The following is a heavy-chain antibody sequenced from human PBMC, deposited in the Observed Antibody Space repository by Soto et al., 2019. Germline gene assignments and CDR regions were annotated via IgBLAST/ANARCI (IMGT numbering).Heavy chain of an antibody. J-gene: IGHJ3*02. V-gene: IGHV4-39*01. D-gene: IGHD2-15*01. CDR3: ARGYCSGGSCYGEAFDI. CDR1: GGSISSSSYY. CDR2: IYYSGST. Sequence: SETLSLTCTVSGGSISSSSYYWGWIRQPPGKGLEWIGSIYYSGSTYYNPSLKSRVTISVDTSKNQFSLKLSSVTAADTAVYYCARGYCSGGSCYGEAFDIWGQGTMVTVSS.